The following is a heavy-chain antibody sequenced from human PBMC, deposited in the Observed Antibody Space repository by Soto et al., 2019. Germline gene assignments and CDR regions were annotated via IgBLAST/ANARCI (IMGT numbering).Heavy chain of an antibody. CDR2: IWYDGSNK. CDR1: GFTFSSYG. V-gene: IGHV3-33*01. CDR3: ARDNRYRYDFWSGPLDV. Sequence: PGGSLRLSCAASGFTFSSYGMHWVRQAPGKGLEWVAVIWYDGSNKYYADSVKGRFTISRDNSKNTLYLQMNSLRAEDTAVYYCARDNRYRYDFWSGPLDVWGQGTTVTVSS. J-gene: IGHJ6*02. D-gene: IGHD3-3*01.